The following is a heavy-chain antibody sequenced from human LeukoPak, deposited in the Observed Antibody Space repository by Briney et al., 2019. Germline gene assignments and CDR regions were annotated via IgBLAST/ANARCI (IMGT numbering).Heavy chain of an antibody. CDR3: AREGGYAPVGY. V-gene: IGHV3-33*01. J-gene: IGHJ4*02. CDR1: GFTFSSYG. CDR2: IWYDGSNK. D-gene: IGHD5-12*01. Sequence: GGSLRLSCAASGFTFSSYGTHWVRQTPGKGLEWVAVIWYDGSNKYYADSVKGRFTISRDNSKNTLYLQMNSLRAEDTAVYYCAREGGYAPVGYWGQGTLVTVSS.